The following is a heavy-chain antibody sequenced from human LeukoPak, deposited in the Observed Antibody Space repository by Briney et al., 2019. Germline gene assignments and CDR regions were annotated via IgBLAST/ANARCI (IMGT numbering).Heavy chain of an antibody. CDR1: GFTFSSYS. D-gene: IGHD5-24*01. CDR3: ARDHGDGYNYGDY. V-gene: IGHV3-21*01. J-gene: IGHJ4*02. Sequence: GGSLRLSCAASGFTFSSYSMNWVRQAPGKGLEWVSSISSSSSYIYYADSVKGRFTISRDNAKNSLYLQMNSLRAEDTAMYYCARDHGDGYNYGDYWGQGTLVTVSS. CDR2: ISSSSSYI.